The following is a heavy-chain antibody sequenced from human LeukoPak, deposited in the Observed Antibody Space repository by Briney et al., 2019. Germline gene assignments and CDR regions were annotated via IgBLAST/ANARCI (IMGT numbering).Heavy chain of an antibody. CDR3: ARDRRYCSSTSCYFYYYYYYGMDV. CDR1: GFTFSDYY. V-gene: IGHV3-11*01. Sequence: GGSLRLSCAASGFTFSDYYMSWIRQAPGKGLEWVSYISSSGSTIYYADSVKGRFTISRDNAKNSLYLQMNSPRAEDTAVYYCARDRRYCSSTSCYFYYYYYYGMDVWGQGTTVTVSS. D-gene: IGHD2-2*01. CDR2: ISSSGSTI. J-gene: IGHJ6*02.